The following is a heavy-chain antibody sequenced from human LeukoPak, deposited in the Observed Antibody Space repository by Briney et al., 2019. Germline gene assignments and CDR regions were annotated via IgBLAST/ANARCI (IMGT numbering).Heavy chain of an antibody. J-gene: IGHJ4*02. CDR1: GGSISSSSYY. Sequence: SETLCLSCTVPGGSISSSSYYWGWIRQPPGEGLECIGSIDYGGGTYYNPSLKSRVTISVDTSKIQLSLKLSSVTAADTAVYYCARHGLAGGFDYWGQGTLVTVSS. D-gene: IGHD6-19*01. CDR3: ARHGLAGGFDY. CDR2: IDYGGGT. V-gene: IGHV4-39*01.